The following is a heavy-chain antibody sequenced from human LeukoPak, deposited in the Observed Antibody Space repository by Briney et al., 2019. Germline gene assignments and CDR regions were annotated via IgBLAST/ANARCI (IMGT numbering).Heavy chain of an antibody. V-gene: IGHV3-23*01. D-gene: IGHD3-3*01. CDR3: AKDARLFLEWLSLYYFDY. CDR2: ISGSGGST. Sequence: GGSLRLSCAASGFTFSSYAMSWVRQAPGKGLEWVSAISGSGGSTYYADSVKGRFTISRGNSKNTLYLQMNSLRAEDTAVYYCAKDARLFLEWLSLYYFDYWGQGTLVTVSS. J-gene: IGHJ4*02. CDR1: GFTFSSYA.